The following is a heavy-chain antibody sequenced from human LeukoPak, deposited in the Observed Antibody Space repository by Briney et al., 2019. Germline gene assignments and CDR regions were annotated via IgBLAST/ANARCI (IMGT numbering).Heavy chain of an antibody. V-gene: IGHV4-59*01. CDR3: ARDRGYYDSSGYYHAEYFQH. CDR1: GGSISSYY. CDR2: IYYSGST. J-gene: IGHJ1*01. D-gene: IGHD3-22*01. Sequence: SETLSLTCTVSGGSISSYYWSRIRQPPGKGLEWIGYIYYSGSTNYNPSLKSRVTISVDTSKNQFSLKLSSVTAADTAVYYCARDRGYYDSSGYYHAEYFQHWGQGTLVTVSS.